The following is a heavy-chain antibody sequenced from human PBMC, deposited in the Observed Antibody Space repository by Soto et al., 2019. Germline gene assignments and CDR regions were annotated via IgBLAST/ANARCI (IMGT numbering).Heavy chain of an antibody. CDR3: AKDIRDYGDPRYFDL. D-gene: IGHD4-17*01. CDR2: ISWNSSSI. J-gene: IGHJ2*01. CDR1: GFTFDDYA. V-gene: IGHV3-9*01. Sequence: EVQLVESGGGLEQPGRSLRLSCAASGFTFDDYAMHWVRQAPGKGLEWVSGISWNSSSIGYADSVKGRFTISRDNAKNSLYLQMNSLRTEDTALYYCAKDIRDYGDPRYFDLWGRGTLVTVSS.